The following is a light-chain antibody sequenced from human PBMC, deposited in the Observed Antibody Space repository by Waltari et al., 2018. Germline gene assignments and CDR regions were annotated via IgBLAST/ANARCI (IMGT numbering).Light chain of an antibody. V-gene: IGLV2-23*02. CDR2: EVS. Sequence: QSALTQPASVSGSPGQSITISCTGTSSDVGNFNLVSWYQQPPSKVPKLLIYEVSKRPSGVSNHFSGSKSGNTASLTISGLRAEDEADYYCCSYAGSRTYVFGTGTKVTVL. CDR1: SSDVGNFNL. J-gene: IGLJ1*01. CDR3: CSYAGSRTYV.